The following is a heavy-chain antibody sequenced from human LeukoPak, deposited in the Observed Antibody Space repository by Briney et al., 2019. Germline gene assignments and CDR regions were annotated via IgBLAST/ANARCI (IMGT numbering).Heavy chain of an antibody. V-gene: IGHV3-48*01. CDR3: ARVDYFDY. Sequence: GGSLRLSCAASGFTFSTYSHNWVRQAPGKGLEWISYIGSGGSTIYYADSVKGRFTISRDNAKNSLHLQMNSLRAEDTAVYYCARVDYFDYWGQGTLVIVSS. CDR1: GFTFSTYS. CDR2: IGSGGSTI. J-gene: IGHJ4*02.